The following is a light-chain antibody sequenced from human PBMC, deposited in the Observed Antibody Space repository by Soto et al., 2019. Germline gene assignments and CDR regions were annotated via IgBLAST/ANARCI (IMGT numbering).Light chain of an antibody. CDR1: QSVSSN. Sequence: EIVMTQSPATLSVSPGERATLSCRASQSVSSNFAWYQQKPGQAPRPLIYGTSTKATGVPARFSGSGSGTEFTLTINSLQSEDFAVYYCQQYNNWPLTFGGGTKVEIK. CDR3: QQYNNWPLT. J-gene: IGKJ4*01. V-gene: IGKV3-15*01. CDR2: GTS.